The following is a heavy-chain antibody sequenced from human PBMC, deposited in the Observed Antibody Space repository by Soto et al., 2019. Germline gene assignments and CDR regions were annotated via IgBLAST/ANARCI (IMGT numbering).Heavy chain of an antibody. CDR1: GFTFSSYS. J-gene: IGHJ4*02. D-gene: IGHD6-19*01. CDR3: AKDRGSGWYPVDY. CDR2: ISSSSSTI. Sequence: GGSLRLSCAASGFTFSSYSMNWVRQAPGKGLEWVSYISSSSSTIYYADSVKGRFTISRDNAKNSLYLQMNSLRAEDTAVYYCAKDRGSGWYPVDYWGQGTLVTVSS. V-gene: IGHV3-48*01.